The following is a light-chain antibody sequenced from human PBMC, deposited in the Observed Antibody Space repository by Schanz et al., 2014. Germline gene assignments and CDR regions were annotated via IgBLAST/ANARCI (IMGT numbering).Light chain of an antibody. CDR1: QSVRSTY. CDR2: DAS. V-gene: IGKV3-20*01. Sequence: EIVMTQSPGTLSLSPGERATFSCRASQSVRSTYFAWYQHIPGQAPRLLIYDASDRATGIPARFSGSGSGTDFTLTISSLQPDDFATYSCQQYSSDSPTFGQGTKVEVK. J-gene: IGKJ1*01. CDR3: QQYSSDSPT.